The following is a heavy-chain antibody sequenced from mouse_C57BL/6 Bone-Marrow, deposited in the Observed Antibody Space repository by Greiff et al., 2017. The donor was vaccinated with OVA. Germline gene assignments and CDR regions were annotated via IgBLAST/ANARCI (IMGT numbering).Heavy chain of an antibody. D-gene: IGHD2-1*01. CDR2: ISDGGSYT. CDR1: GFTFSSYA. V-gene: IGHV5-4*01. J-gene: IGHJ3*01. CDR3: AREGLTLLPELRIAY. Sequence: VQLQQSGGGLVKPGGSLKLSCAASGFTFSSYAMSWVRQTPEKRLEWVATISDGGSYTYYPDNVKGRFTISRDNAKNNLYLQMSHLKSEDTTMYYCAREGLTLLPELRIAYWGQGTLVTVSA.